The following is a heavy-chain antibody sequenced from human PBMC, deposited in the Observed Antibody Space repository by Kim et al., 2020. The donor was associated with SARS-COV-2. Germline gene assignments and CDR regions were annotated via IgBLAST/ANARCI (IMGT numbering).Heavy chain of an antibody. CDR1: GYTFTGYY. CDR2: INPNSGGT. J-gene: IGHJ5*02. D-gene: IGHD3-10*01. CDR3: ARYHLLWFGENSRLGWFDP. V-gene: IGHV1-2*04. Sequence: ASVKVSCKASGYTFTGYYMHWVRQAPGQGLEWMGWINPNSGGTNYAQKFQGWVTMTRDTSISTAYMELSRLRSDDTAVYYCARYHLLWFGENSRLGWFDPWGQGTLVTVSS.